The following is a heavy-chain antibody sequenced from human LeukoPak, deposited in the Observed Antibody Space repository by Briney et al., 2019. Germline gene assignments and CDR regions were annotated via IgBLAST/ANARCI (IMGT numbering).Heavy chain of an antibody. Sequence: NPSETLSLTCTVSGVSTTSYYWSWIRQPPGKGLEWIGYIYYSGSTNYNPSLKSRVTISVDTSKNQFSLKMSSVTAADTAVYYCARISTLWFGEDPWGQGTLVTVSS. D-gene: IGHD3-10*01. CDR2: IYYSGST. CDR1: GVSTTSYY. CDR3: ARISTLWFGEDP. V-gene: IGHV4-59*12. J-gene: IGHJ5*02.